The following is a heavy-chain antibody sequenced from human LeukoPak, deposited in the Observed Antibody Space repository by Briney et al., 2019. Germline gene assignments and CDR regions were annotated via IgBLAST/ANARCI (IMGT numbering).Heavy chain of an antibody. J-gene: IGHJ4*02. V-gene: IGHV3-23*01. D-gene: IGHD3-22*01. CDR2: MSVGTDST. Sequence: GGSLRLSCVASGFTFSGYAMSWVRQSPGKGLEWVSMSVGTDSTYYADSGKGRLTISRDNYKNTLYPEMNSLRAEDTAVYYWAKSRDSRALFDYWGQGTLVTVSS. CDR1: GFTFSGYA. CDR3: AKSRDSRALFDY.